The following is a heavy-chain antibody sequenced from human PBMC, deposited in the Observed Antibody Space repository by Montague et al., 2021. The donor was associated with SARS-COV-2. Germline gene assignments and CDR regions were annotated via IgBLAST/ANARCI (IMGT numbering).Heavy chain of an antibody. CDR2: IYYSGST. D-gene: IGHD6-19*01. V-gene: IGHV4-39*02. J-gene: IGHJ6*02. CDR1: GGSFSSSSYY. Sequence: SETLSLTCSVSGGSFSSSSYYWGRIRQPPGKGPEWIGSIYYSGSTNYNPSLKSRVTMSVETSTKQFSLRLTSVTAAYTAIYYWARESGYSSGWRYYYVMDVWGQGTTVTVS. CDR3: ARESGYSSGWRYYYVMDV.